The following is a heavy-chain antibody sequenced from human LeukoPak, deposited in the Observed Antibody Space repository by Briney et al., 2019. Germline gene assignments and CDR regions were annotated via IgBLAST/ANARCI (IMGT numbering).Heavy chain of an antibody. Sequence: SETLSLTCAVYGGSFSDYYWSWIRRPPGKGLEWIGYIYYSGSTYYNPSLKSRVTISVDTSKNQFSLKLSSVTAADTAVYYCAREGAYDTTYYFDYWGQGTLVTVSS. D-gene: IGHD3-3*01. J-gene: IGHJ4*02. V-gene: IGHV4-30-4*01. CDR3: AREGAYDTTYYFDY. CDR1: GGSFSDYY. CDR2: IYYSGST.